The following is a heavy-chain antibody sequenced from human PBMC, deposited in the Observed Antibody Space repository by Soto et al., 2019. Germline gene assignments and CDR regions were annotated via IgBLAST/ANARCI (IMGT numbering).Heavy chain of an antibody. J-gene: IGHJ4*01. Sequence: QVQLVQSGAEVKKPGASVKVSCKASGYTFTNYGISWVRQAPGQGLEWMGWISAYNGNTDYAQKLQGRGTRTTDTSTSTAYMELRSLGTDDTAAYYCARVGAYCVSTSCHDYWGQGTRVTVSS. CDR3: ARVGAYCVSTSCHDY. V-gene: IGHV1-18*01. D-gene: IGHD2-2*01. CDR2: ISAYNGNT. CDR1: GYTFTNYG.